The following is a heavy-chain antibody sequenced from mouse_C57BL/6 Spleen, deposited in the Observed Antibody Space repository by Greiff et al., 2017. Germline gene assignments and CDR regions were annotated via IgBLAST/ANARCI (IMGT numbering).Heavy chain of an antibody. CDR2: IDPSDSYT. CDR3: AMGTAQAFDY. V-gene: IGHV1-69*01. J-gene: IGHJ2*01. Sequence: VQLQQPGAELVMPGASVKLSCKASGYTFTSYWMHWVKQRPGQGLEWIGEIDPSDSYTNYNQKFKGKSTLTVDKSSSTAYMQLSSLTSEDSAVYYCAMGTAQAFDYWGQGTTLTVSS. D-gene: IGHD3-2*02. CDR1: GYTFTSYW.